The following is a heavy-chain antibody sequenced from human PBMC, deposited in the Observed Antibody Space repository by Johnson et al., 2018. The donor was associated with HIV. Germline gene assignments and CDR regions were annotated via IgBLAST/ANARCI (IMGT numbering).Heavy chain of an antibody. Sequence: VQLVESGGGLVQPGGSLRLSCAASGFTFSSYAMSWVRQAPGKGLEWVSVIYSGGSTYYADSVKGRFTISRDNSKNTLYLQMNSLRAGDTAVYYCARRADAFDIWGQGTMVTVSS. V-gene: IGHV3-66*01. CDR2: IYSGGST. J-gene: IGHJ3*02. CDR1: GFTFSSYA. CDR3: ARRADAFDI.